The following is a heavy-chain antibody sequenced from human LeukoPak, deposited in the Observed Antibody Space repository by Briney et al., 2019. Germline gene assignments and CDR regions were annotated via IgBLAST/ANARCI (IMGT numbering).Heavy chain of an antibody. CDR1: GFSFSNYI. J-gene: IGHJ6*03. D-gene: IGHD2-21*01. V-gene: IGHV3-23*01. CDR2: LIGTGAGT. Sequence: PGGSLRLSGAASGFSFSNYIMTLIGTGAGTYYADSVKGRFTISRDNSKNTLYLQMNSLRAEDTAVYYCAKGSPAILYYCMDVWGKGTTVTVSS. CDR3: AKGSPAILYYCMDV.